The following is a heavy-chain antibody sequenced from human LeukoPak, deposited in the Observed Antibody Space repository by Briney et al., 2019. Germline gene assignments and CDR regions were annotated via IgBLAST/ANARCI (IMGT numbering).Heavy chain of an antibody. Sequence: SETLSLTCAVSGGSISRSSHYWGWLRQPPGKGLEWIASISYRGSTYFNPSLKSRVNISVDTSNTQFSLNLSSATAADTAVYYCARDRPLTQYYYMDVWGKGTTVTVSS. V-gene: IGHV4-39*07. CDR3: ARDRPLTQYYYMDV. CDR1: GGSISRSSHY. J-gene: IGHJ6*03. CDR2: ISYRGST. D-gene: IGHD4/OR15-4a*01.